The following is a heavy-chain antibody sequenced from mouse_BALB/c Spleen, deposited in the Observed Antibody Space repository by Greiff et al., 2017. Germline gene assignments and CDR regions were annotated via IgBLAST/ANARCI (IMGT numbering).Heavy chain of an antibody. CDR2: IYPSDSYT. Sequence: QVQLQQPGAELVRPGASVKLSCKASGYTFTSYWINWVKQRPGQGLEWIGNIYPSDSYTNYNQKFKDKATLTVDKSSSTAYMQLSSQTSEDSAVYYCTRDRSYMDYWGQGTTLTVSS. CDR1: GYTFTSYW. D-gene: IGHD2-14*01. V-gene: IGHV1-69*02. CDR3: TRDRSYMDY. J-gene: IGHJ2*01.